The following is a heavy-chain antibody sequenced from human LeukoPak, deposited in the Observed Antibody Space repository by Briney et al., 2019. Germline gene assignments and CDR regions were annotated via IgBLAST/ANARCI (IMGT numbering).Heavy chain of an antibody. V-gene: IGHV1-18*01. CDR2: INAYNGNT. J-gene: IGHJ4*02. Sequence: ASVKVSCKASGYTFTSYGISWVRQAPGQGLEWMGWINAYNGNTNYAQKLQGRGTMTTDTSTSTAYMELRSLRSYDTAVYYCARELHSSGWYRENFDYWGQGTLVTASS. D-gene: IGHD6-19*01. CDR3: ARELHSSGWYRENFDY. CDR1: GYTFTSYG.